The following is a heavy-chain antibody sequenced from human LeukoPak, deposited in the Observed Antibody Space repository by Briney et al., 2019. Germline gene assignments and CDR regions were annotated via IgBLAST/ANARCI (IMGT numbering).Heavy chain of an antibody. CDR3: AREWPNYGGNPANFDY. CDR1: GGTFSSYA. V-gene: IGHV1-69*06. Sequence: ASVKVSCKASGGTFSSYAINWVRQAPGQGLEWMGGIIPIFGTANYAQKFQGRVTMTEDTSTDTAYMELGSLRSEDTAVYYCAREWPNYGGNPANFDYWGQGTLVTVSS. J-gene: IGHJ4*02. CDR2: IIPIFGTA. D-gene: IGHD4-23*01.